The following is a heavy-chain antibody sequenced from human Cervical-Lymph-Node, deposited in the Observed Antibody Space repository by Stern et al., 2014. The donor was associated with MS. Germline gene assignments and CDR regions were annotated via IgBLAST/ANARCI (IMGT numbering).Heavy chain of an antibody. CDR2: FDPEDGDT. CDR1: GYTLTELS. Sequence: VQLVESGADVKTPGASVKVSCKVSGYTLTELSMHWVRQAPGKGLEWMGGFDPEDGDTIYAQKFQGRVTMTEDTSTDTAYMELSSLRSEDTAVYYCATTPGVWGSPQFDYWGQGTLVTVSS. D-gene: IGHD3-16*01. CDR3: ATTPGVWGSPQFDY. J-gene: IGHJ4*02. V-gene: IGHV1-24*01.